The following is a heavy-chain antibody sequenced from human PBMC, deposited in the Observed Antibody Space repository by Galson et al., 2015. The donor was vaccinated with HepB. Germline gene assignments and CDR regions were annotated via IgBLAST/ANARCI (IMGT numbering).Heavy chain of an antibody. D-gene: IGHD3-10*01. CDR1: GGTFSSYA. Sequence: SVKVSCKASGGTFSSYAISWVRQAPGQGLEWMGRIIPILGIANYAQKFQGRVTITADKSTSTAYMELSSLRSEDTAVYYCARGVYYYGSGSYDAFDIWGQGTMVTVSS. V-gene: IGHV1-69*04. J-gene: IGHJ3*02. CDR2: IIPILGIA. CDR3: ARGVYYYGSGSYDAFDI.